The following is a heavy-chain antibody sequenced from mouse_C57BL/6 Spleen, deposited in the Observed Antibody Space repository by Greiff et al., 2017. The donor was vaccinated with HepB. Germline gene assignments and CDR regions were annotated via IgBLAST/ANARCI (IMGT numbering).Heavy chain of an antibody. CDR3: ARDSSGYEGFAY. V-gene: IGHV1-42*01. J-gene: IGHJ3*01. CDR1: GYSFTGYY. D-gene: IGHD3-2*02. CDR2: INPSTGGT. Sequence: VQLQQSGPELVKPGASVKISCKASGYSFTGYYMNWVKQSPEESLEWIGEINPSTGGTTYNQKFKAKATLTVDKSSSTAYMQLKSLTSEDSAVYYCARDSSGYEGFAYWGQGTLVTVSA.